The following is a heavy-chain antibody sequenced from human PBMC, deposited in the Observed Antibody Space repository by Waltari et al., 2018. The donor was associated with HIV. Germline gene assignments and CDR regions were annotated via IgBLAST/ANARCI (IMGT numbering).Heavy chain of an antibody. CDR1: GFTFSSYW. V-gene: IGHV3-74*01. J-gene: IGHJ5*02. D-gene: IGHD3-10*01. CDR3: ARESEGYYASGTGNWFDP. Sequence: EVQLVESGGGLVQPGGSLRLSCAASGFTFSSYWMHWVRQAPGKGLVWVSRITSEESSTSYADSVKGRFTIAIDSAKNTLYLQMSSRRAEDTAVYYCARESEGYYASGTGNWFDPWGQGTLVTVSS. CDR2: ITSEESST.